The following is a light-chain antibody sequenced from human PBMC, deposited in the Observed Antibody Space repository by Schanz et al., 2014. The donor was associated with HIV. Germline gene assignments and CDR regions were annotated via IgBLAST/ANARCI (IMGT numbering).Light chain of an antibody. CDR3: CSYAGSSTFV. CDR2: EVS. J-gene: IGLJ3*02. Sequence: QSALTQPASVSGSPGQSITISCTGTSNDVGTYNLVSWYQQHPGKAPKLMIYEVSKRPSGVSNRFSGSKSGNTASLTISGLQAEDEADYYCCSYAGSSTFVFGGGTKLTVL. CDR1: SNDVGTYNL. V-gene: IGLV2-23*02.